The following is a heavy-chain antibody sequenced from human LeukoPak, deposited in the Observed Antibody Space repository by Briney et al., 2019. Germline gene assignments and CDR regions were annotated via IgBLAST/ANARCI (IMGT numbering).Heavy chain of an antibody. J-gene: IGHJ5*02. CDR1: GGSISSSSYY. CDR2: IYYSGST. D-gene: IGHD3-9*01. Sequence: SETLSLTGTVSGGSISSSSYYWGWIRQPPGKGLEWIGSIYYSGSTYYNPSLKSRVTISVDTSKNQFSLKLSSVTAADTAVYYCASHSLAYDILTGHYSRWFDPWGQGTLVTVSS. CDR3: ASHSLAYDILTGHYSRWFDP. V-gene: IGHV4-39*01.